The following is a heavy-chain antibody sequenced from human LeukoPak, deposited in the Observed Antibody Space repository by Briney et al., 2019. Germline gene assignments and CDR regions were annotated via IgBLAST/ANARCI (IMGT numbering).Heavy chain of an antibody. V-gene: IGHV3-23*01. CDR2: ISGSGGST. J-gene: IGHJ5*02. D-gene: IGHD3-22*01. Sequence: GGSLRLSCAASGFTFSSYAMSWVRQAPGKGLEWVSAISGSGGSTYYADSVKGRFTISRDNSRNTLYLQMNSLRAEDTAVYYCAKDPTYYYDSSAAFDPWGQGTLVTVSS. CDR3: AKDPTYYYDSSAAFDP. CDR1: GFTFSSYA.